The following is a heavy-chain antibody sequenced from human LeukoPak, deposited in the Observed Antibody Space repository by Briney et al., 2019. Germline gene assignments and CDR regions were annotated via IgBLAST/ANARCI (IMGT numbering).Heavy chain of an antibody. Sequence: SETLSLTCTVSGGSISSYYWSWIRQPPGKGLEWLGYIYYSGSTNYNPSLKTRVTISVDTSKNQFSLKLSSVTAADTAVYYCAREIRYCSSTSCYPEGNWFDPWGQGTLVTVSS. J-gene: IGHJ5*02. CDR1: GGSISSYY. CDR3: AREIRYCSSTSCYPEGNWFDP. CDR2: IYYSGST. V-gene: IGHV4-59*01. D-gene: IGHD2-2*01.